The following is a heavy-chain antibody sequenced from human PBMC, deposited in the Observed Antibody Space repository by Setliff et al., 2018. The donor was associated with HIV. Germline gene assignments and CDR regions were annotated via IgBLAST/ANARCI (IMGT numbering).Heavy chain of an antibody. CDR3: ASSVAGSGPNWFDP. J-gene: IGHJ5*02. V-gene: IGHV4-34*01. CDR1: GGSFSGYY. Sequence: PSETLSLTCAVYGGSFSGYYWSWIRQPPGKGLEWIGIIYYTGNTYYNPSLKSRVTISVDTSKNQFSLKLSSVTAADTAVYYCASSVAGSGPNWFDPWGQGTLVTVSS. CDR2: IYYTGNT. D-gene: IGHD6-19*01.